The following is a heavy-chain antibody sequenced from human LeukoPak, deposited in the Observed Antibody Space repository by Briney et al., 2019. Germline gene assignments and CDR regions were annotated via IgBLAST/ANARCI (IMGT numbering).Heavy chain of an antibody. D-gene: IGHD3-10*01. Sequence: GGSLRLSCAASGFTFNSYSINWVRQAPGKGLEWVSSISSTSSYIYYADSVKGRFTISRDNAKNTVYLQMKSLRADDTAVYYCARYWAGSSFDYWGQGDLVTVSP. CDR2: ISSTSSYI. CDR3: ARYWAGSSFDY. V-gene: IGHV3-21*01. J-gene: IGHJ4*02. CDR1: GFTFNSYS.